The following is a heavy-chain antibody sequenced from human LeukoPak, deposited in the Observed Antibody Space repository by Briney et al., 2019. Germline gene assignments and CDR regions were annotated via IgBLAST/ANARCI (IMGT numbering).Heavy chain of an antibody. CDR2: ISGSGGST. CDR3: AKVGFGVDNPFDY. D-gene: IGHD3-3*01. J-gene: IGHJ4*02. Sequence: GGSLRLSCAASGFTFSSYAMSWVRQAPGKGLEWVSAISGSGGSTYYADSVKGRFTVSRDNSKNTLYLQMNSLRAEDTAVYYCAKVGFGVDNPFDYWGQGTLVTVSS. V-gene: IGHV3-23*01. CDR1: GFTFSSYA.